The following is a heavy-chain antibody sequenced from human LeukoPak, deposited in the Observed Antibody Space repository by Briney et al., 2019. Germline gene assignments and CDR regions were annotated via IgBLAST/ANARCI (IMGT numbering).Heavy chain of an antibody. V-gene: IGHV3-11*04. CDR1: GFTFSDYY. J-gene: IGHJ4*02. Sequence: GGSLRLSCAASGFTFSDYYMSWIRQAPGKGLGKGLEWISYISERSSTIYYADSVKGRFTISRDNAKNSLFLQMNSLRAEDAAVYYCARDEKGGVDYWGQGTLVTVSS. CDR3: ARDEKGGVDY. CDR2: ISERSSTI.